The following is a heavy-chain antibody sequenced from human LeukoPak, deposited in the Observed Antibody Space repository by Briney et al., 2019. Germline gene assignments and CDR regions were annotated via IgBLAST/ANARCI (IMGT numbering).Heavy chain of an antibody. J-gene: IGHJ4*02. CDR1: GFTFSSYS. CDR3: ARITSEIDY. V-gene: IGHV3-48*04. Sequence: GGSLRLSCAASGFTFSSYSMNWVRQAPGKGLEWVSYISSSSSTIYYADSVEGRFTISRDNAKNSLYLQMNSLRAEDTAVYYCARITSEIDYWGQGTLVTVSS. CDR2: ISSSSSTI.